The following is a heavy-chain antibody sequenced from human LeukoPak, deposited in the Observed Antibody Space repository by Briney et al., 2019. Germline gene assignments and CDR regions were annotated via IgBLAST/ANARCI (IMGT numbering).Heavy chain of an antibody. CDR1: GGSISSSSYY. Sequence: SETLSLTCTVSGGSISSSSYYWGWIRQPPGKGLEWIGSIYYSGSTYYNPSLKSRVTISVDTSKNQFSLKLSSVTAADTAVYYCASYYGDSVWGYFDYWGQGTLVTVSS. J-gene: IGHJ4*02. D-gene: IGHD4-17*01. CDR3: ASYYGDSVWGYFDY. CDR2: IYYSGST. V-gene: IGHV4-39*01.